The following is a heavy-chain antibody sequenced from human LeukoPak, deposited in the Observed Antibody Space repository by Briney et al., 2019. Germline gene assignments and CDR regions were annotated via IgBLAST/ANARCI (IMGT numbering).Heavy chain of an antibody. CDR2: ISAYNGNT. CDR1: GYTFTSYG. D-gene: IGHD6-19*01. CDR3: ARDLGYSSVSGDFDY. Sequence: ASVNVSCKASGYTFTSYGISWVRQAPGQGLEWTEWISAYNGNTNYAQKIQGRVTMTTDTSTSTAYMELRSLRSDDTAVYYCARDLGYSSVSGDFDYWGQGTLVTVSS. V-gene: IGHV1-18*01. J-gene: IGHJ4*02.